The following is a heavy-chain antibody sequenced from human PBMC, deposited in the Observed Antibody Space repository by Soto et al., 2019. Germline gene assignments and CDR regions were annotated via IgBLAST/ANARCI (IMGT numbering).Heavy chain of an antibody. J-gene: IGHJ5*02. V-gene: IGHV1-18*01. CDR3: ARGTDIVLVPAALAWFDP. D-gene: IGHD2-2*01. Sequence: ASVKVSCKASGYTFTSYGISWVRQAPGQGLEWMGWISAYNGNTNYAQKLQGRVTMTTDTSTSTAYMELRSLRSDDTAVYYCARGTDIVLVPAALAWFDPWGQGTLVTVSS. CDR1: GYTFTSYG. CDR2: ISAYNGNT.